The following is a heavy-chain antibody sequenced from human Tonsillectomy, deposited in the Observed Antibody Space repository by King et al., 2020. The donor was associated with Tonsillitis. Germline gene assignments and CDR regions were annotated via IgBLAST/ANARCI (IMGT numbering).Heavy chain of an antibody. CDR1: GFTFSING. D-gene: IGHD3-22*01. CDR3: AKSARNYYDSSGYLYYFDY. V-gene: IGHV3-30*18. J-gene: IGHJ4*02. CDR2: ISYDGSNK. Sequence: VQLVESGGGVVQPGRSLRLSCAVSGFTFSINGMHWVRQAPGKGLQWVAVISYDGSNKYYADSVKGRFTISRDNSKNTLYLQMNSLRAEDTAVYYCAKSARNYYDSSGYLYYFDYWGQGPLVTVSS.